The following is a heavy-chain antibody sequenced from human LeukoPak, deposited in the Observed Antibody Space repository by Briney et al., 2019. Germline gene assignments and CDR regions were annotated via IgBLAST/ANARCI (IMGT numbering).Heavy chain of an antibody. CDR2: ISSSSSTI. Sequence: GGSLRLSCAASGFTFDDYAMHWVRQAPGKGLEWVSYISSSSSTIYYADSVKGRFTISRDNAKNSLYLQMNSLRAEDTAVYYCAREGQLQGGAFDIWGQGTMVTVSS. D-gene: IGHD4-23*01. V-gene: IGHV3-48*01. J-gene: IGHJ3*02. CDR3: AREGQLQGGAFDI. CDR1: GFTFDDYA.